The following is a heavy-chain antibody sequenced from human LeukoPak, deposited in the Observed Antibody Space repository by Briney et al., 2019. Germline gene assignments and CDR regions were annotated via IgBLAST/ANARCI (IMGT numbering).Heavy chain of an antibody. J-gene: IGHJ3*02. CDR2: INHRGST. Sequence: GSLRLSCAASGFTFSSYWMSWIRQPPGKGLEWIGEINHRGSTNYNPSLKSRVIISVDTSKNQVSLKLNSVTAADTAVYYCARGHIVVVVATTRSDAFDMWGQGTMVTVSS. D-gene: IGHD2-15*01. CDR3: ARGHIVVVVATTRSDAFDM. V-gene: IGHV4-34*01. CDR1: GFTFSSYW.